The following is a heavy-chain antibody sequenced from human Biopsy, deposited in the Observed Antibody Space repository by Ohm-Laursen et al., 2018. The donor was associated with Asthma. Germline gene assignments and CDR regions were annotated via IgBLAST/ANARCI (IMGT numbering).Heavy chain of an antibody. CDR3: ATITGTRSFDY. CDR1: DYTFTSYG. D-gene: IGHD1-7*01. Sequence: GSSVKVSCKASDYTFTSYGISWVRQAPGQGLEWMGWISGYNGKTNYAQKFQGRVTMTTDTSTSTASMELRSLRSDDTAIYYCATITGTRSFDYWGQGTLVTVSS. V-gene: IGHV1-18*01. CDR2: ISGYNGKT. J-gene: IGHJ4*02.